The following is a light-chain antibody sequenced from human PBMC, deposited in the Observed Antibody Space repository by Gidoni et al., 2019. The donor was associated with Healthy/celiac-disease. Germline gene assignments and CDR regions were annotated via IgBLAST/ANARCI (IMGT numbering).Light chain of an antibody. CDR2: AVS. V-gene: IGKV2-29*02. J-gene: IGKJ1*01. CDR1: QSLLHSDGKTY. Sequence: DIVMTQTPLSLSVTPGQPASISCKSSQSLLHSDGKTYLYWYLQKPGQSPQLLIYAVSSRFSGVPDRFSGSGSGTDFTLKISRVEAEDVGVYYCMQGIHPRTFGQGTKVEIK. CDR3: MQGIHPRT.